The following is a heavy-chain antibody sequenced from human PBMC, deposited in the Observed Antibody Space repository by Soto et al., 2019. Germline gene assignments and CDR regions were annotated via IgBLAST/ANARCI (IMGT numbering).Heavy chain of an antibody. V-gene: IGHV1-18*01. CDR2: ISAYNGNT. D-gene: IGHD3-9*01. J-gene: IGHJ4*02. Sequence: VASVKVSCKASGYTFTSYGISWVRQAPGQGLEWMGWISAYNGNTNYAQKLQGRVTMTTDTSTSTAYMELRSLRSDDAAVYYCARVLRYFDWSSVGGYFDYWGQGTLVTVSS. CDR1: GYTFTSYG. CDR3: ARVLRYFDWSSVGGYFDY.